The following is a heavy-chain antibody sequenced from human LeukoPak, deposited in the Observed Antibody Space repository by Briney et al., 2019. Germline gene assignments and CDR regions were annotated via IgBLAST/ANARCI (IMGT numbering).Heavy chain of an antibody. CDR3: TTDLGATMIRGVIVS. CDR1: GFTFTNAW. J-gene: IGHJ4*02. V-gene: IGHV3-15*05. D-gene: IGHD3-10*01. Sequence: GESLRLSCAASGFTFTNAWMTWVRQAPGKGLEWVGRIKSKGDGETTDYASFVKGRISMSRDDSRATMYLQMYSLEAEDTAVYYCTTDLGATMIRGVIVSWGQGALVTVSS. CDR2: IKSKGDGETT.